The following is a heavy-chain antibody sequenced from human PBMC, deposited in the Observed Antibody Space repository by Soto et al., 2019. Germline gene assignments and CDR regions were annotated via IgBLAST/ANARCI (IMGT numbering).Heavy chain of an antibody. CDR1: GFTFSSYA. Sequence: QVQLVESGGGVVQPGRSLRLSCAASGFTFSSYAMHWVRQAPGKGLEWVAVISYDGSNKYYADSVKGRFTISRDNSKNTLYLQMNSLRAEDTAVYYCAKGLYADRASDAFDIWGQGTMVTVSS. CDR2: ISYDGSNK. J-gene: IGHJ3*02. CDR3: AKGLYADRASDAFDI. V-gene: IGHV3-30*04. D-gene: IGHD2-2*01.